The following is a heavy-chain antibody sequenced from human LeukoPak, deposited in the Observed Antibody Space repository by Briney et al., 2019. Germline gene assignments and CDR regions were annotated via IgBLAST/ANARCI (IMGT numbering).Heavy chain of an antibody. J-gene: IGHJ4*02. CDR2: IQAKAYGGAT. D-gene: IGHD2-2*01. CDR1: GFTFGDYA. Sequence: GRSLRLSCSTSGFTFGDYAMSWVRQSPGKGLEWVGFIQAKAYGGATKYAASVNGRFSISRDDSQSIANLQMNDLKTEDTAVYYCTRAPHPRCSSSGCYLDYWGQGTLVTVSS. V-gene: IGHV3-49*04. CDR3: TRAPHPRCSSSGCYLDY.